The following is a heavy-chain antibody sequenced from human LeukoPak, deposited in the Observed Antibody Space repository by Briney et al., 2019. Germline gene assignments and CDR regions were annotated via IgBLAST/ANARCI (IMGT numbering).Heavy chain of an antibody. CDR3: ARWVGATLYYFDY. CDR1: GYTFTGYY. Sequence: ASVKASCKASGYTFTGYYMHWVRQAPGQGLEWMGWINPNSGGTNYAQKFQGRVTMTRDTSISTAYMELSRLRSDDTAVYYCARWVGATLYYFDYWGQGTLVTVSS. J-gene: IGHJ4*02. CDR2: INPNSGGT. D-gene: IGHD1-26*01. V-gene: IGHV1-2*02.